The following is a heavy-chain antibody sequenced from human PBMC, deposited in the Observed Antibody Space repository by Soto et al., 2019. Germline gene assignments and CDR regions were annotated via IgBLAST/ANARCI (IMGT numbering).Heavy chain of an antibody. CDR1: GFTFTSSA. Sequence: SVKVSCKASGFTFTSSAVQWVRQARGQRLEWIGWIVVGSGNTNYAQKFQERVTITRDMSTSTAYMELSSLRSEDTAVYYCAADPTDYDFWSGSTLDAFDIWSQGTMVTVSS. CDR3: AADPTDYDFWSGSTLDAFDI. J-gene: IGHJ3*02. D-gene: IGHD3-3*01. V-gene: IGHV1-58*01. CDR2: IVVGSGNT.